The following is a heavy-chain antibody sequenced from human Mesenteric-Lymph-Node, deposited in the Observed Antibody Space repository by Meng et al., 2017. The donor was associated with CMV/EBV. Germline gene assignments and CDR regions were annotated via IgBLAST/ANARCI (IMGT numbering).Heavy chain of an antibody. CDR2: ISSSFGYI. Sequence: GGSLRLSCAASGFTFNKYNMNWVRQAPGKGLEWVSSISSSFGYIYYADSVKGRFTISRDNAKNSVYLQMNSLRAEDTALYYCAKDISPGGFGELGIAFDIWGQGTMVTVSS. CDR1: GFTFNKYN. J-gene: IGHJ3*02. D-gene: IGHD3-10*01. CDR3: AKDISPGGFGELGIAFDI. V-gene: IGHV3-21*04.